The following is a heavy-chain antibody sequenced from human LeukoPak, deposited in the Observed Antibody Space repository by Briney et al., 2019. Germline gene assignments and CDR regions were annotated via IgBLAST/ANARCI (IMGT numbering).Heavy chain of an antibody. CDR3: ARVSHRGCSSTSCYEGYNWFDP. D-gene: IGHD2-2*01. CDR1: GYTFTSYG. CDR2: ISDYNGNT. J-gene: IGHJ5*02. V-gene: IGHV1-18*01. Sequence: GASVKVSCKASGYTFTSYGISWVRQAPGQGLEWMGWISDYNGNTNYAQKLQGRVTMTTDTSTSTAYMELRSLRSDDTAVYYCARVSHRGCSSTSCYEGYNWFDPWGQGTLVTVSS.